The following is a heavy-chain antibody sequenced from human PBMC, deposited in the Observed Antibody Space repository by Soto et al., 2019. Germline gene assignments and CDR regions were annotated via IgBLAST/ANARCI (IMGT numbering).Heavy chain of an antibody. V-gene: IGHV3-23*01. CDR2: ISGNGVT. CDR1: GFTFSDNA. CDR3: AKKANWYFDL. J-gene: IGHJ2*01. Sequence: EVQLLESGGGLVQPGGSLRLSCAVSGFTFSDNAMSWVRQAPGKGPEWVSTISGNGVTYYPDSVKGRFTISRDNSKNTLYLQLNSLRAEDTAVYYCAKKANWYFDLWGRGPLVTVSS.